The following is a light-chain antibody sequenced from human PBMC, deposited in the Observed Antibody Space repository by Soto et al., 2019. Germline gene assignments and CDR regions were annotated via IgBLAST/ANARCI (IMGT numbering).Light chain of an antibody. V-gene: IGLV2-23*03. Sequence: QSVLTQPASVSGSPGQSITISCTGTSSDVGAYNLVSWYQHHPGKAPKLLIFEGSRRPSGVSNRFSGSKSGSTASLTISGLQAEDEADYHCCSYGGFSTFVVFGGGT. CDR2: EGS. J-gene: IGLJ2*01. CDR3: CSYGGFSTFVV. CDR1: SSDVGAYNL.